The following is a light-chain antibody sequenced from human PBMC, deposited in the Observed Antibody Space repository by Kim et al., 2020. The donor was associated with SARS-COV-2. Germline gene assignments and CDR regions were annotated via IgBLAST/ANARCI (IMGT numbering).Light chain of an antibody. CDR2: QVT. CDR1: SRHIGTYNY. Sequence: QSLTLSCTGTSRHIGTYNYVSWYQQYPCKAPNLFIYQVTNRPSGVPDRFSGSKSGNTASLTVSGLHSDDEADYYCSSFAGRDNWGIFGGGTQLTVL. CDR3: SSFAGRDNWGI. J-gene: IGLJ2*01. V-gene: IGLV2-8*01.